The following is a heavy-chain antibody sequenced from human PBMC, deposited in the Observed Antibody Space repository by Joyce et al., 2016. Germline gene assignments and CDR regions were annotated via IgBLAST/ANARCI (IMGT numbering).Heavy chain of an antibody. CDR3: SRVDHPNMGTYFAY. CDR1: GYSLRRYE. J-gene: IGHJ4*02. Sequence: EVPLVESGGGLVQPGGSLSLSCAASGYSLRRYEMNWVRQGPGKGLEWILYITRTSRNIDYADSVKGRFTISRDNDKNSLYLQKNGRRAEDTATYYCSRVDHPNMGTYFAYWGQGILVTVAS. CDR2: ITRTSRNI. D-gene: IGHD7-27*01. V-gene: IGHV3-48*03.